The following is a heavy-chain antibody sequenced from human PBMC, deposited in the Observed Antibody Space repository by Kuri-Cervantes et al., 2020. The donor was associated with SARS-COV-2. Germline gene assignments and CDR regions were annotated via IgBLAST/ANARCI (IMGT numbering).Heavy chain of an antibody. J-gene: IGHJ4*02. CDR1: AFPFSTYS. D-gene: IGHD2-2*01. Sequence: GESLKISCAASAFPFSTYSMHWVRQAPGKGLEWVSYITHSSSYIYYADSVKGRFTISRDNAKNSLYLQMNSLRVEDTAVYYCASDCSATSCYHYWGQGTLVTVSS. CDR3: ASDCSATSCYHY. V-gene: IGHV3-21*06. CDR2: ITHSSSYI.